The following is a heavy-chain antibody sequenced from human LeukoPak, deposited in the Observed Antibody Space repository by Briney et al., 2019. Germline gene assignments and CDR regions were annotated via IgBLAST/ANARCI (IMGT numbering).Heavy chain of an antibody. CDR1: GGSISSYY. D-gene: IGHD3-3*01. V-gene: IGHV4-4*07. Sequence: SETLSLTCTVSGGSISSYYWSWIRQPAGKGLEWIGRIYTSGSTNYNPSLKSRVTMSVDTSKNQFSLKLSSVTAADTAVYYCARDVRITIFGVVENWFDPWGQGTLVTVSS. CDR2: IYTSGST. CDR3: ARDVRITIFGVVENWFDP. J-gene: IGHJ5*02.